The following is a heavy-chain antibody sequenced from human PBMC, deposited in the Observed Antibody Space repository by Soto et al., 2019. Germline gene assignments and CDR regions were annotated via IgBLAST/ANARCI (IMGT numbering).Heavy chain of an antibody. D-gene: IGHD5-18*01. J-gene: IGHJ4*02. CDR3: ARQLGQLWFYFDY. CDR1: GGSISGYY. Sequence: SETLSLTCTVSGGSISGYYWSWIRQPPGKGLEWIGYIYYSGSTNYNPSLKSRVTISVDTSKNQFSLKLSSVTAADTAVYYCARQLGQLWFYFDYWGQGTLVTVSS. CDR2: IYYSGST. V-gene: IGHV4-59*08.